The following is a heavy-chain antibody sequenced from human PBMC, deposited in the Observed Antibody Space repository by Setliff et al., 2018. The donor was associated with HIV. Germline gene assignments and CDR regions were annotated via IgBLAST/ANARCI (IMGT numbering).Heavy chain of an antibody. V-gene: IGHV4-59*08. CDR1: GGSISSHY. D-gene: IGHD3-3*01. J-gene: IGHJ6*02. CDR3: ARRLQFLEFLHGVGGLDV. CDR2: INDNGST. Sequence: PSETLSLTCTVSGGSISSHYWSWIRQPPGKGLEWIGEINDNGSTYYNPSLTSRVTISVDTSKNQFSLKLSPATAADTAVYYCARRLQFLEFLHGVGGLDVWGQGTTVTVSS.